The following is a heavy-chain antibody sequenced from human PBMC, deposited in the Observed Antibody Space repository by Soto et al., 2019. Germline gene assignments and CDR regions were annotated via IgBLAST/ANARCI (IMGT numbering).Heavy chain of an antibody. CDR1: GGSISSGGYS. CDR3: ARETAPVGMDV. J-gene: IGHJ6*02. Sequence: QLQLQESGSGLVKPSQTLSLTCAVSGGSISSGGYSWSWIRQPPGKGLEWIGYIYHSGSTYYNPSLKSQVPISVDRSKNQFSLKLGSVTAADTAVYYCARETAPVGMDVWGQGTTVTVSS. V-gene: IGHV4-30-2*01. D-gene: IGHD5-18*01. CDR2: IYHSGST.